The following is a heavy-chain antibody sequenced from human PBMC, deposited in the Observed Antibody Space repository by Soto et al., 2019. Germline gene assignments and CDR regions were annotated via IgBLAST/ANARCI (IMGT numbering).Heavy chain of an antibody. CDR1: GCSISSSNW. D-gene: IGHD2-2*01. J-gene: IGHJ3*02. CDR3: ASTNCSSTSCYLDAFDI. V-gene: IGHV4-4*02. Sequence: PWEPLSLTCAVSGCSISSSNWFSWFRQPPGKGLEWIGEIYHSGSTNYNPSLKSRVTISVDKSKNQFSLKLSSVTAADTAVYYCASTNCSSTSCYLDAFDIWGQGTMFTVSS. CDR2: IYHSGST.